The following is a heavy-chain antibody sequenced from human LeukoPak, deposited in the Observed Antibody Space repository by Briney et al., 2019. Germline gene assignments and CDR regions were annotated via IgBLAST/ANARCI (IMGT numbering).Heavy chain of an antibody. D-gene: IGHD4-17*01. CDR3: ARDDISSTVTTTD. V-gene: IGHV3-21*04. CDR1: GFTFSSYS. CDR2: ISSSSSYI. Sequence: GGSLRLSCAASGFTFSSYSMNWVRQAPGKGLEWVSSISSSSSYIYYADSVKGRFTISRDNAKNSLYLQMNSLRSDDTAVYYCARDDISSTVTTTDWGQGTLVTVSS. J-gene: IGHJ4*02.